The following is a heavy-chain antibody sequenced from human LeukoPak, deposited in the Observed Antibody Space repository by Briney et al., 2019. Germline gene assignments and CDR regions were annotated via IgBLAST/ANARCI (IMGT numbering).Heavy chain of an antibody. J-gene: IGHJ3*01. D-gene: IGHD5-24*01. Sequence: GGSLRLSCAASGFTFSDSAMTWVRQAPGKGLDWVSLISFSGANSYYADSVKGRFTISRDNSKDTVFLQMNSLRAEDTAIYYCARDIQLSTWGLGTMVTVSS. CDR3: ARDIQLST. CDR1: GFTFSDSA. CDR2: ISFSGANS. V-gene: IGHV3-23*01.